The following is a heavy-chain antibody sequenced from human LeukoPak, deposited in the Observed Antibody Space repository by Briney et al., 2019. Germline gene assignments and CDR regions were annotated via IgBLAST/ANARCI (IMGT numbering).Heavy chain of an antibody. Sequence: SGPTLVEPTQTLTLTCTFSGFSLSTTGVGVGWIRQPPGKALEWLALIYWDDDKRYSPSLKSRLTITKDTSKNQVVLTLTNMNPVDTATYYCAHSPEGSGTYYSYYFDSWGQGTLVTVSS. CDR2: IYWDDDK. CDR3: AHSPEGSGTYYSYYFDS. V-gene: IGHV2-5*02. J-gene: IGHJ4*02. CDR1: GFSLSTTGVG. D-gene: IGHD3-10*01.